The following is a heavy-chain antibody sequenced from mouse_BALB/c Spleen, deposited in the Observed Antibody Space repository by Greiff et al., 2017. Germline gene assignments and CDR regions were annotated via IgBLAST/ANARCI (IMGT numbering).Heavy chain of an antibody. CDR2: ISYDGSN. CDR1: GYSITSGYY. Sequence: EVQLQESGPGLVKPSQSLSLTCSVTGYSITSGYYWNWIRQFPGNKLEWMGYISYDGSNNYNPSLKNRISITRDTSKNQFFLKLNSVTTEDTATYYCARGAPATRYFDVWGAGTTVTVSS. CDR3: ARGAPATRYFDV. V-gene: IGHV3-6*02. D-gene: IGHD3-1*01. J-gene: IGHJ1*01.